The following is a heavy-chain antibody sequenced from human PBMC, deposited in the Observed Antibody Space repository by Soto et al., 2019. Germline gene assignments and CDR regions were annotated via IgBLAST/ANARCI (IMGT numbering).Heavy chain of an antibody. CDR1: GFTFSSYA. Sequence: GGSLRLSCAASGFTFSSYAMSWVRQAPGKGLEWVSAISGSGGSTYYADSVKGRFTISRDNSKNTLYLQMNSLRAEDTAVYYCAKDRGSMVRGVLPLGFDYWGQGTLVTVS. CDR3: AKDRGSMVRGVLPLGFDY. D-gene: IGHD3-10*01. V-gene: IGHV3-23*01. J-gene: IGHJ4*02. CDR2: ISGSGGST.